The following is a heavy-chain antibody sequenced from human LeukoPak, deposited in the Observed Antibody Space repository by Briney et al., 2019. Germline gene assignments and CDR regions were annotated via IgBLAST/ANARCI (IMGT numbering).Heavy chain of an antibody. CDR1: GFTFSDYA. CDR3: AKASWVSSTDAVR. V-gene: IGHV3-23*01. D-gene: IGHD6-19*01. CDR2: IEASGGAT. J-gene: IGHJ4*02. Sequence: GESLRLSCAASGFTFSDYAMYWVRQAPGKGLEWVSSIEASGGATYYADSVKGRFTISRDNSKNTFYLQMNSLRAEDTAIYYCAKASWVSSTDAVRWGQGTLVTVSS.